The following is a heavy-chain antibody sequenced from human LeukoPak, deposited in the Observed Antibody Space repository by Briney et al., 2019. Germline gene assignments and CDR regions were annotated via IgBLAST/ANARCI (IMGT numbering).Heavy chain of an antibody. CDR2: IYSGGST. CDR1: GFTVSSNY. Sequence: PGGSLRLSCAASGFTVSSNYMSWVRQAPGKGLEWVSVIYSGGSTYYADSVKGRFTISRDNSKNTLYLQMNSLRAEDTAVYYCARDYYDSIRFAYWGQGTLVTVSS. V-gene: IGHV3-66*01. J-gene: IGHJ4*02. D-gene: IGHD3-22*01. CDR3: ARDYYDSIRFAY.